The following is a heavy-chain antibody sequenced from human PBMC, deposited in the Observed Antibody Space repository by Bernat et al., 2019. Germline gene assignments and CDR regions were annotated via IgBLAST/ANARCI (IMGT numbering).Heavy chain of an antibody. Sequence: VQLVESGGGVVQPGRSLRLSCAASGFTFSSYGMHWVRQAPGKGLVWVSRSNSDESKTKYADSKKERFTISRDNAKNTLYLQMNSLRAEETAVYYCIRDSGYCSGGRCADAFDIWGQGTMVTVSS. V-gene: IGHV3-74*03. CDR1: GFTFSSYG. J-gene: IGHJ3*02. CDR3: IRDSGYCSGGRCADAFDI. CDR2: SNSDESKT. D-gene: IGHD2-15*01.